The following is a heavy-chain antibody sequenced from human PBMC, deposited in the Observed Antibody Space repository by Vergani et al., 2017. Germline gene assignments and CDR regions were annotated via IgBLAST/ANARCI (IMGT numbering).Heavy chain of an antibody. CDR1: GFTFSSYA. CDR2: ISGSGGST. J-gene: IGHJ4*02. CDR3: AKKELYSSGWYDGYFDY. V-gene: IGHV3-23*01. Sequence: EVQLLESGGGLVQPGGSLRLSCAASGFTFSSYAMSWVRQAPGKGLEWVSAISGSGGSTYYADSVKGRFTISRDNSKNTLYLQMNSLRAEDTAVYYCAKKELYSSGWYDGYFDYWGQGTLVTVSS. D-gene: IGHD6-19*01.